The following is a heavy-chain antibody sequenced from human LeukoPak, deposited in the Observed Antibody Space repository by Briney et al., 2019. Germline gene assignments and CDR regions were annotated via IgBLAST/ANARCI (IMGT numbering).Heavy chain of an antibody. Sequence: ASVKVSCKASGYTFTSYDINWVRQATGQGLEWMGWMNPNSGNTGYAQRFRGRVTMTRDTSISTAYMELSRLRSDDTAVYYYARGSVDYFDAFDIWGQGTMVTVSS. D-gene: IGHD5-12*01. CDR2: MNPNSGNT. J-gene: IGHJ3*02. CDR1: GYTFTSYD. CDR3: ARGSVDYFDAFDI. V-gene: IGHV1-8*01.